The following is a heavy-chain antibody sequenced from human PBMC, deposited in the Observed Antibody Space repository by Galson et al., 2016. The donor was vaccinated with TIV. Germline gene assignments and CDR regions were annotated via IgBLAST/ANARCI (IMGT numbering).Heavy chain of an antibody. CDR3: ARVHWGSSLVSYYYHLDV. V-gene: IGHV4-34*01. Sequence: SETLSLTCGVYGGSVSGYSWGWFRQPPGKGLEWIGEINHFRSSNYNPSLKSRLTISIDTPKKQFSLRLRSVTAADTAVYYCARVHWGSSLVSYYYHLDVWGKGTTVIVSS. D-gene: IGHD3-16*01. CDR2: INHFRSS. J-gene: IGHJ6*03. CDR1: GGSVSGYS.